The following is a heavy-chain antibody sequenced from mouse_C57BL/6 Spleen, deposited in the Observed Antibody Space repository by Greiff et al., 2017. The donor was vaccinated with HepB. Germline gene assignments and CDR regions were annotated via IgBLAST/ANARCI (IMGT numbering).Heavy chain of an antibody. CDR3: AREEAYSTPFAY. D-gene: IGHD2-5*01. CDR1: GYAFSSSW. CDR2: IYPGDGDT. V-gene: IGHV1-82*01. J-gene: IGHJ3*01. Sequence: QVQLKQSGPELVKPGASVKISCKASGYAFSSSWMNWVKQRPGKGLEWIGRIYPGDGDTNYNGKFKGKATLTADKSSSTAYMQLSSLTSEDSAVYFCAREEAYSTPFAYWGQGTLVTVSA.